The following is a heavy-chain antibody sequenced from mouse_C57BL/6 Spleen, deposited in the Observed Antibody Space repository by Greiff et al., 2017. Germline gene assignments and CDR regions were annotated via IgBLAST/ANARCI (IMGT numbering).Heavy chain of an antibody. Sequence: DVKLVESGGGLVQPGGSMKLSCVASGFTFSNYWMNWVRQSPEKGLEWVAQIRLKCDNYATHYAESVKGRFTISRDDSKSSVYLQMNNLRAEDTGIYYCTDSSGYYWGQGTTLTVSS. CDR2: IRLKCDNYAT. V-gene: IGHV6-3*01. D-gene: IGHD3-2*02. CDR1: GFTFSNYW. J-gene: IGHJ2*01. CDR3: TDSSGYY.